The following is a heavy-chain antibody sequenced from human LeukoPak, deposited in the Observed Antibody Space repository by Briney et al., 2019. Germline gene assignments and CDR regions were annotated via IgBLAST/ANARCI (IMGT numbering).Heavy chain of an antibody. V-gene: IGHV3-9*01. CDR3: AKDADYYGMDV. J-gene: IGHJ6*02. CDR1: GFTFDDYA. Sequence: GRSLRLSCAASGFTFDDYAMHWVRQAPGKGLEWVSGTSWNSGSIGYADSVKGRFTISRDNAKNSLYLQMNSLRAEDTALYYCAKDADYYGMDVWGQGTTVTVSS. CDR2: TSWNSGSI.